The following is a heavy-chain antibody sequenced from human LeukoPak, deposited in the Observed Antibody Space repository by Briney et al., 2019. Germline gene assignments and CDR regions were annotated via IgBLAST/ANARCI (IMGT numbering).Heavy chain of an antibody. V-gene: IGHV4-61*02. D-gene: IGHD3-10*01. Sequence: SQTLSLTCIVSGGSISRGSYYWSWIRQPAGKGLEWMGRIYNSGSTNYNPSLKSRVAISTDMSKNQISLKLSSVTAADTAVYYCARQTFGVLYFDSWGQGTLVIVSS. CDR1: GGSISRGSYY. CDR3: ARQTFGVLYFDS. CDR2: IYNSGST. J-gene: IGHJ4*02.